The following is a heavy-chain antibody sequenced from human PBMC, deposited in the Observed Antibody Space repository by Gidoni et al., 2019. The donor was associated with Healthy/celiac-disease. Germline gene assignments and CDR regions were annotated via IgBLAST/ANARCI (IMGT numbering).Heavy chain of an antibody. D-gene: IGHD2-15*01. J-gene: IGHJ4*02. CDR2: ISGSGGST. CDR1: GFTFSSYA. V-gene: IGHV3-23*01. Sequence: EVQLLESGGGLVQPGGSLRLSCAASGFTFSSYAMSWVRQAPGKGLEWVSAISGSGGSTYYADSVKGRFTISRDNSKNTLYLQMNSLRAEDTAVYYCANGLLRIRRFDYWGQGTLVTVSS. CDR3: ANGLLRIRRFDY.